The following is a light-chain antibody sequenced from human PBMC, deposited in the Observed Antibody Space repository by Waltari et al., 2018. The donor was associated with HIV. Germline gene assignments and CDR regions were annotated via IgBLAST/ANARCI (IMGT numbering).Light chain of an antibody. Sequence: DIVMTQSPDSLPVSLGERATINCTSSRSILYSSDNRNYLAWYQQKPRQPPKLLISWASTRESGVPDRLSGSGSGTDFALTISNLQPEDVAVYYCQQYHSVPYTFGQGTRLEI. CDR3: QQYHSVPYT. CDR2: WAS. V-gene: IGKV4-1*01. CDR1: RSILYSSDNRNY. J-gene: IGKJ2*01.